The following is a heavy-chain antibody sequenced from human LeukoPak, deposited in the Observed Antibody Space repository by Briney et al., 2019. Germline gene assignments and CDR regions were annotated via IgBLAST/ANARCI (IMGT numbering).Heavy chain of an antibody. Sequence: SETLSLTCTVSGGAISSGGYYWSWIRQHPGKGLQWIGYIYYSGSTYYNPSLKSRVTISVDTSKNQFSLKLSSVTAADTAVYYCARAGQGSYAEYFQHWGQGTLVTVSS. CDR3: ARAGQGSYAEYFQH. J-gene: IGHJ1*01. CDR1: GGAISSGGYY. CDR2: IYYSGST. D-gene: IGHD1-26*01. V-gene: IGHV4-31*03.